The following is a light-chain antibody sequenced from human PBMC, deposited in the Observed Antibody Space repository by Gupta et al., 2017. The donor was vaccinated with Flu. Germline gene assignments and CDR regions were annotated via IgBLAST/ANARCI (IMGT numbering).Light chain of an antibody. V-gene: IGLV2-14*01. CDR2: AVS. Sequence: SITISCTGTSSDVGGYNYVSWYQQYSGKAPKLIMYAVSNRPSGISDRFSGSKSGNGASLTISGLQAEDEADYYCNSYTSGSTGVFGGGTKLTVL. CDR3: NSYTSGSTGV. J-gene: IGLJ3*02. CDR1: SSDVGGYNY.